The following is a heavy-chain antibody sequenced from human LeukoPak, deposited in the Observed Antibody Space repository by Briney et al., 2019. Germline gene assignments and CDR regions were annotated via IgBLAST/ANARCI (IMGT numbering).Heavy chain of an antibody. Sequence: SETLSLTCTVSGGSISSSSYHWGWIRQPPGKGLEWIGNLYYSGSTYYNPSLKSRVAISVDTSKNQFSLKLSSVTAADTAVYYCARRHDGEFDYWGEGTLVTVSS. D-gene: IGHD3-10*01. CDR1: GGSISSSSYH. CDR3: ARRHDGEFDY. V-gene: IGHV4-39*01. J-gene: IGHJ4*02. CDR2: LYYSGST.